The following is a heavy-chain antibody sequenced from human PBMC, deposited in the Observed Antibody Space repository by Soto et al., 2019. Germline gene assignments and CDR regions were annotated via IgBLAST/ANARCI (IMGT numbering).Heavy chain of an antibody. CDR1: GGSISSGDYY. V-gene: IGHV4-30-4*01. Sequence: QVQLQESGPGLVKPSQTLSLTCTVSGGSISSGDYYWSWIRQPPGKGLEWIGYIYYSGSTYYNPSLISLDTISVHTSKNQFSLNVGSVTAADTAGYFCTTEGKARGVFDYWGQGTLVTVSS. D-gene: IGHD3-10*01. CDR2: IYYSGST. J-gene: IGHJ4*02. CDR3: TTEGKARGVFDY.